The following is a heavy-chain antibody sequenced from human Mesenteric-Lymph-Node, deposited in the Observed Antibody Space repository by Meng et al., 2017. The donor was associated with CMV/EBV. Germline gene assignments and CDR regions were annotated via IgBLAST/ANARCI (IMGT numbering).Heavy chain of an antibody. CDR1: GFTFGDYK. J-gene: IGHJ3*02. Sequence: GGSLRLSCTGSGFTFGDYKMTWVRQAPGKGLEWVSFIRSKAYGGTAEYAASVKGRFTVSRDASKNIVYLQMNSLNTEDTAIYYCTRDPPPSIWGQGTMVTVSS. V-gene: IGHV3-49*04. CDR3: TRDPPPSI. CDR2: IRSKAYGGTA.